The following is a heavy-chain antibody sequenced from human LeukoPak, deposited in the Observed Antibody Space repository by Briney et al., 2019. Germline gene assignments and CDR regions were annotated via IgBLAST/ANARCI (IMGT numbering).Heavy chain of an antibody. D-gene: IGHD3-3*01. CDR1: GGSIRSYY. Sequence: PSETLSLTCTVSGGSIRSYYWSWIRQSPGKGLEWIGYIYFSGSTSYNPSLKSRVTISVDRSKNQFSLKLSSVAAADTAVYYCARSYDTNFDYWGQGTLVTVSS. CDR3: ARSYDTNFDY. J-gene: IGHJ4*02. CDR2: IYFSGST. V-gene: IGHV4-59*01.